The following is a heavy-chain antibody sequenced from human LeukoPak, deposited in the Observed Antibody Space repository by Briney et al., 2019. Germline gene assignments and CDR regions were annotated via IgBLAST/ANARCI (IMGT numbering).Heavy chain of an antibody. J-gene: IGHJ4*02. CDR1: GYTFTSYD. CDR3: ARGSEIEYYYDSSGSDY. Sequence: ASVEVSCKASGYTFTSYDINWVRQATGQGLEWMGWMNPNSGNTGYAQKFQGRVTMTRNTSISTAYMELSSLRSEDTAVYYCARGSEIEYYYDSSGSDYWGQGTLVTVSS. CDR2: MNPNSGNT. V-gene: IGHV1-8*01. D-gene: IGHD3-22*01.